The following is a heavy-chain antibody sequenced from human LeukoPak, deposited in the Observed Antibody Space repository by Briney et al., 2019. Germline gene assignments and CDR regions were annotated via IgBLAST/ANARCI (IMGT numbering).Heavy chain of an antibody. V-gene: IGHV3-23*01. D-gene: IGHD6-13*01. J-gene: IGHJ1*01. Sequence: GGSLRLSCAASGFTFSSYAMSWVRQAPGKGLEWVSAISGSGGSTYYADSVKGRFTISRDNSKNTLYLQMNSLRAEDTAVYYCAKARPAPYSSSWYDFQHWGQGTLVTVSS. CDR1: GFTFSSYA. CDR2: ISGSGGST. CDR3: AKARPAPYSSSWYDFQH.